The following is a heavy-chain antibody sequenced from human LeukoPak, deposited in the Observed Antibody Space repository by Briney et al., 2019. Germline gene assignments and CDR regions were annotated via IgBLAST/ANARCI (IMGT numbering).Heavy chain of an antibody. J-gene: IGHJ5*02. V-gene: IGHV1-46*01. Sequence: ASVKVSCKASGYTFTGYFIHWVRQAPGQGLEWMGIINPSGGSTNYAQKLQDRVTMTRDTSTSTVYMELSSLRSEDTAVYYCARDPRYGSGQTWFDPWGQGTLVTVSS. CDR1: GYTFTGYF. D-gene: IGHD3-10*01. CDR3: ARDPRYGSGQTWFDP. CDR2: INPSGGST.